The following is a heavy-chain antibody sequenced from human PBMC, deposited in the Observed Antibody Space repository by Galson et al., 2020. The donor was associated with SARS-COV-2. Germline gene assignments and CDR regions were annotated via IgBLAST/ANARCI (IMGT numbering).Heavy chain of an antibody. D-gene: IGHD3-3*01. CDR2: ISYDGNNG. CDR3: VQETPITIFGVVIYYFDS. Sequence: GGSLRLSCAASGFTFSDHGMHWVRQAPGKGLEWVAVISYDGNNGHYRDSVKGRFTISRDNSKNTLYLQMNSLRAEDTAVYYCVQETPITIFGVVIYYFDSWGQGTLVTVSS. J-gene: IGHJ4*02. V-gene: IGHV3-30*18. CDR1: GFTFSDHG.